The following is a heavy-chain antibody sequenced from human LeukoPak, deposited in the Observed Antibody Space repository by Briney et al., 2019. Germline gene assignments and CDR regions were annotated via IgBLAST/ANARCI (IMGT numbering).Heavy chain of an antibody. CDR1: GYSFTSYW. Sequence: PGESLKISCKGSGYSFTSYWIGWVRQMPGKGLEGMGIIYPGDSDTSYSPSFQGQVTISADKSISTAYLQWSSLKASDTAMYYCARPGACRYSGYEIYFDYWGQGTLVTVSS. V-gene: IGHV5-51*01. J-gene: IGHJ4*02. CDR2: IYPGDSDT. D-gene: IGHD5-12*01. CDR3: ARPGACRYSGYEIYFDY.